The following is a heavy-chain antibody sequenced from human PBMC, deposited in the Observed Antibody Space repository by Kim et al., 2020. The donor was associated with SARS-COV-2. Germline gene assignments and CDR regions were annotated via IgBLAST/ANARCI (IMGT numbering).Heavy chain of an antibody. CDR1: GYTFTGYY. CDR3: ARDPGPGIFGVVLGFDY. J-gene: IGHJ4*02. CDR2: INPNSGGT. V-gene: IGHV1-2*06. D-gene: IGHD3-3*01. Sequence: ASVKVSCKASGYTFTGYYMHWVRQAPGQGLEWMGRINPNSGGTNYAQKFQGRVTMTRDTSISTAYMELSRLRSDDTAVYYCARDPGPGIFGVVLGFDYWGQGTLVTVSS.